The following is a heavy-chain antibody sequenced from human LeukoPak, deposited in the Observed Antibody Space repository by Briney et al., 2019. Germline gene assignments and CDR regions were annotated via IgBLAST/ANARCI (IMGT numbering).Heavy chain of an antibody. Sequence: GGSLRLSCVASELTFRNYSLNWVRQAPGKGLEWVSVIYSGGSTYYADSVKGRFTISRDNSKNTLYLQMNSLRAEDTAVYYCARKRLVWGYWGQGTLVTVSS. CDR2: IYSGGST. CDR3: ARKRLVWGY. CDR1: ELTFRNYS. D-gene: IGHD6-19*01. V-gene: IGHV3-66*01. J-gene: IGHJ4*02.